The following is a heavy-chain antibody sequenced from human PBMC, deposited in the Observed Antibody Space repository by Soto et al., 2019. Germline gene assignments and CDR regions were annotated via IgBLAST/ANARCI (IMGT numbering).Heavy chain of an antibody. CDR2: ISYDGSNK. Sequence: LRLSCAASGFTFSSYGMHWVRQAPGKGLEWVAVISYDGSNKYYADSVKGRFTISRDNSKNTLYLQMNSLRAEDTAVYYCAKDRRPWLVSNYFDYWGQGTLVTVSS. CDR1: GFTFSSYG. V-gene: IGHV3-30*18. J-gene: IGHJ4*02. CDR3: AKDRRPWLVSNYFDY. D-gene: IGHD6-19*01.